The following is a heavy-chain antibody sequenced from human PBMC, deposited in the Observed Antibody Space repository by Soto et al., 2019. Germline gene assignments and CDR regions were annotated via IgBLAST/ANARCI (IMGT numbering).Heavy chain of an antibody. V-gene: IGHV3-30*18. CDR3: AKDRDYGAASYYFDS. J-gene: IGHJ4*02. Sequence: ESGGGVVQPGRSLRVSCVASGYTFSSCAMHWVRQAPGKGLEWVAVIASDGKDKHHADSVKGRFTISRDNSKNTMYLQMNSLSAEDTAVYYCAKDRDYGAASYYFDSWGQGTLVTVSS. CDR2: IASDGKDK. D-gene: IGHD4-17*01. CDR1: GYTFSSCA.